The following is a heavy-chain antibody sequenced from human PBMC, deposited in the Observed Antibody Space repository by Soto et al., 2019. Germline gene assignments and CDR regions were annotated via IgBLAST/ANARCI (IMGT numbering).Heavy chain of an antibody. D-gene: IGHD2-21*02. Sequence: GASVKVSCKASGGTFSSYAISWVRQAPGQGLEWMGGIIPIFGTANYAQKFQGRVTITADESTSTAYMELSSLRSEDTAVYFCGVTSGWVRNYYHVLGVWGPGTTVTVSS. CDR2: IIPIFGTA. V-gene: IGHV1-69*13. J-gene: IGHJ6*02. CDR3: GVTSGWVRNYYHVLGV. CDR1: GGTFSSYA.